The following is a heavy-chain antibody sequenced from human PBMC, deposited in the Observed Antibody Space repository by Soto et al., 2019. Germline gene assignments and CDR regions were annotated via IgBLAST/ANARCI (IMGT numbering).Heavy chain of an antibody. CDR1: GFTFSSYC. CDR3: AKLKLTHYYDSSGYYYPPNHDAFDI. V-gene: IGHV3-30*18. CDR2: ISYDGSNK. J-gene: IGHJ3*02. D-gene: IGHD3-22*01. Sequence: LRLSCAASGFTFSSYCMHWVRQAPCKGLEWVAVISYDGSNKYYADSVKGRFTISRDNSKNTLYLQMNSLRAEDTAVYYCAKLKLTHYYDSSGYYYPPNHDAFDIWGQGTMVTVSS.